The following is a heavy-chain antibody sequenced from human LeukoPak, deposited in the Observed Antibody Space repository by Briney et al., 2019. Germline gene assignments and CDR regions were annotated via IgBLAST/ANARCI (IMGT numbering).Heavy chain of an antibody. J-gene: IGHJ4*02. CDR3: ARYYYDSSGYYCFDY. CDR1: GFTFSDYY. V-gene: IGHV3-11*04. D-gene: IGHD3-22*01. CDR2: ISSSGSTI. Sequence: PGGSLRLSCAASGFTFSDYYMRWVRQARGKGLEWVSYISSSGSTIYYADSVKGRFTISRDNAKNSLYLQMNSLRAEDTAVYYCARYYYDSSGYYCFDYWGQGTLVTVSS.